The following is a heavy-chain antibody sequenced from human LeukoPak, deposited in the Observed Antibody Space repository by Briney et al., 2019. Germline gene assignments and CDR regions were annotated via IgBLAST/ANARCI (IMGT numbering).Heavy chain of an antibody. V-gene: IGHV3-30*02. Sequence: GGSLRLSCAASGFTFSSYGMHWVRQAPGKGLEWVAVIWYDGSNKYYADSVKGRFTISRDNSKNTLYLQMNSLRAEDTAVYYCAKVGTVAGTPSRYYFDYWGQGTLVTVSS. J-gene: IGHJ4*02. CDR3: AKVGTVAGTPSRYYFDY. CDR1: GFTFSSYG. D-gene: IGHD1-7*01. CDR2: IWYDGSNK.